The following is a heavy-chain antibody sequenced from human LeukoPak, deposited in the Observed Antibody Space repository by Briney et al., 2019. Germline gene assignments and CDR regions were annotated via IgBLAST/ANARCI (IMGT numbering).Heavy chain of an antibody. CDR3: AFRSPARGYGYYYYYMDV. J-gene: IGHJ6*03. Sequence: SVKVSCKASGGTFSSYAISWVRQAPGQGLEWMGGIIPIFGTANYAQKFQGRVTITTDESTSTAYMELSSLRSEDTAVYYCAFRSPARGYGYYYYYMDVWGKGTTVTVSS. CDR1: GGTFSSYA. D-gene: IGHD6-13*01. V-gene: IGHV1-69*05. CDR2: IIPIFGTA.